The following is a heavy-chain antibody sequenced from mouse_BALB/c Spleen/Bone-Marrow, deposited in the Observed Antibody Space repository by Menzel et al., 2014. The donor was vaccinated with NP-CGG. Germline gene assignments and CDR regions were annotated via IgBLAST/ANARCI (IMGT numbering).Heavy chain of an antibody. D-gene: IGHD3-3*01. Sequence: LVESGAELVRPGASVKLSCKASGYSFTSYWMNWVKQRPGQGLEWIGMINLSDSESRLNQKFKDKAALTVDKSSSTTYMQLSSPTSEDSAVYYCTRYDLTTRAFAYWGQGTLVTVSA. CDR1: GYSFTSYW. CDR3: TRYDLTTRAFAY. CDR2: INLSDSES. J-gene: IGHJ3*01. V-gene: IGHV1-61*01.